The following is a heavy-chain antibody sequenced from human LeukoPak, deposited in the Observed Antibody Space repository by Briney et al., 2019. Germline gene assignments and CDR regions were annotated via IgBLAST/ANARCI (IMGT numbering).Heavy chain of an antibody. CDR2: ISSSSSYI. CDR1: GFTFSIYS. J-gene: IGHJ4*02. D-gene: IGHD2-21*02. V-gene: IGHV3-21*01. Sequence: GGSLRLSCAASGFTFSIYSMNWVRHAPGKGLEWFASISSSSSYIYYADSVKSRLTISRDNATKSLYLQMNTLRAEDTTVYYCARQAYCGCDCLADFDYWGQGTLVTVSS. CDR3: ARQAYCGCDCLADFDY.